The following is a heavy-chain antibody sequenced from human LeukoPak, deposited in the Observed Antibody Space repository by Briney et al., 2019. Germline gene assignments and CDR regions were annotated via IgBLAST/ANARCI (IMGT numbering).Heavy chain of an antibody. CDR3: AREERTYYYGSGSESSGYYYMDV. CDR2: MNPNSGNT. D-gene: IGHD3-10*01. CDR1: GYTFTSYD. V-gene: IGHV1-8*01. Sequence: GASVKVSCKASGYTFTSYDINWVRQATGQGLEWMGWMNPNSGNTGYAQKFQGRVTMTRNTSISTAYMELSSLRSEDTAVYYCAREERTYYYGSGSESSGYYYMDVWGKGTTVTVSS. J-gene: IGHJ6*03.